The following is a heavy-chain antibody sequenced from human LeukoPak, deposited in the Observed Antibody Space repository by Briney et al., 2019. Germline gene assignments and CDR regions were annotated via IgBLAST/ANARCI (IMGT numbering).Heavy chain of an antibody. CDR1: GFTVSSNY. J-gene: IGHJ1*01. Sequence: GGSLRLSCAASGFTVSSNYMSWVRQAPGKGLEWVSVIYSGGSTYYADSVKGRFTISRDNSKNTLYLQMNSLRAEDTAVYYCASVVDGDYAFDWGQGTLVTVSS. CDR3: ASVVDGDYAFD. CDR2: IYSGGST. V-gene: IGHV3-66*01. D-gene: IGHD4-17*01.